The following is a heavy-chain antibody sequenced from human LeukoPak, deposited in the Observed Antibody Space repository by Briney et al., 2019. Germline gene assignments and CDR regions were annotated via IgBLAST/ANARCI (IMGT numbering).Heavy chain of an antibody. CDR3: ASIASAAGEE. D-gene: IGHD6-13*01. Sequence: EASVKVSCKASGYGFTGYYIHWLRQAPGQGLEWMGWINPDNGGTNYAQKFQDRVTMTRDTSISTAYMDLTRLKSDDTAVYYCASIASAAGEEWGQGTLVTVSS. J-gene: IGHJ4*02. CDR1: GYGFTGYY. V-gene: IGHV1-2*02. CDR2: INPDNGGT.